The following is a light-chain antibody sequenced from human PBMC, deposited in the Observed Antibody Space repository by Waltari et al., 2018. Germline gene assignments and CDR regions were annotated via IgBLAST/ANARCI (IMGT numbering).Light chain of an antibody. CDR3: AVWDDNLSGVV. Sequence: QSVLAQPPSVSGPPGQRVTIFCSGGSSNIGVNVVNWYQHLPGTSPRLLIFTNEQRPSGVPGRFSGSKSGTSASLAISGLQSEDEGHYYCAVWDDNLSGVVFGAGTQVTVL. CDR1: SSNIGVNV. J-gene: IGLJ1*01. V-gene: IGLV1-44*01. CDR2: TNE.